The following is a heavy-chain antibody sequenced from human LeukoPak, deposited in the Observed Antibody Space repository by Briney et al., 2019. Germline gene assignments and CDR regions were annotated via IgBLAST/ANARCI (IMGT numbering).Heavy chain of an antibody. Sequence: AASVKVSCKASGGTFSSYAISWVRQAPGQGLGWMGGIIPIFGTANYAQKFQGRVTITADESTSTAYMELSSLRSEDTAVYYCASTPERGDGYNWGFDYWGQGTLVTVSS. CDR3: ASTPERGDGYNWGFDY. J-gene: IGHJ4*02. V-gene: IGHV1-69*13. CDR2: IIPIFGTA. D-gene: IGHD5-24*01. CDR1: GGTFSSYA.